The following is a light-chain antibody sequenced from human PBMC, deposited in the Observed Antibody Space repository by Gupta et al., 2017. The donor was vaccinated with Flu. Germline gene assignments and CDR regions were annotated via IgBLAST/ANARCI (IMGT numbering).Light chain of an antibody. CDR3: QQYNNWPPVT. Sequence: EIVMTHSPSTLSVSLGERATLACRASRSVSSNLAWYQQKPGQAPRLLIYGASTRATGIPARFSGSGSGTEFTLTISSLQSEDFAVYYCQQYNNWPPVTFGQGTRLEIK. J-gene: IGKJ5*01. CDR1: RSVSSN. CDR2: GAS. V-gene: IGKV3-15*01.